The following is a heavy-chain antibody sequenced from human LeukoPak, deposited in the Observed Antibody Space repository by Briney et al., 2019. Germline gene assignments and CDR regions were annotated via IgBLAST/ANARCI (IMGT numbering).Heavy chain of an antibody. V-gene: IGHV3-74*01. J-gene: IGHJ4*02. D-gene: IGHD2-8*01. Sequence: GGSLRLSCAASGFTFSSYWMSWVRQAPGKGLVWVSRINSDGSSTSYADSVKGRFTISRDNAKNTLYLQMNSLRAEDTAVYYCASPYCTNGVCPIAYWGQGTLVTVSS. CDR1: GFTFSSYW. CDR2: INSDGSST. CDR3: ASPYCTNGVCPIAY.